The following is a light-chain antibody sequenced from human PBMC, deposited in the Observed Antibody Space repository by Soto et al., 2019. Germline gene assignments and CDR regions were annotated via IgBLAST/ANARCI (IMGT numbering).Light chain of an antibody. J-gene: IGKJ1*01. CDR2: GAS. CDR3: QQYNDLPT. Sequence: TTQSPATLSVTLGERATLPCRASQSVSSNLAWYQLKPGRAPRLLIYGASTRATGIPARFSGSGSGTEFTLTISSLQSEDFAVYYCQQYNDLPTFCQGTNVDIK. CDR1: QSVSSN. V-gene: IGKV3-15*01.